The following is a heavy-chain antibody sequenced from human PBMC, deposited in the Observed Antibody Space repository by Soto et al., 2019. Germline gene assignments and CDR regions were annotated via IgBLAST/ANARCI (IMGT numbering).Heavy chain of an antibody. J-gene: IGHJ4*02. CDR1: GGSVSSGSYY. V-gene: IGHV4-61*01. CDR3: ATRSAGYCSGGSCLDY. D-gene: IGHD2-15*01. Sequence: LSLTCTVSGGSVSSGSYYWSWIRPPPGKGLEWIGYIYYSGSTNYNPSLKSRVTISVETSKNQFSLKLSSVTAADTAVYYCATRSAGYCSGGSCLDYWGQGTLVTVSS. CDR2: IYYSGST.